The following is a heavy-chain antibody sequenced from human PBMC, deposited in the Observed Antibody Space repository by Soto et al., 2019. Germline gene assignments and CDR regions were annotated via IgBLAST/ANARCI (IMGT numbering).Heavy chain of an antibody. V-gene: IGHV4-34*01. CDR2: INHSGST. CDR3: ASSWGVDTAMVRLDY. CDR1: GGSFSGYY. J-gene: IGHJ4*02. Sequence: PSETLSLTWAVYGGSFSGYYWSWIRQPPGKGLEWIGEINHSGSTNYNPSLKSRVTISVDTSKNQFSLKLSSVTAADTAVYYCASSWGVDTAMVRLDYWGQGTLVTVSS. D-gene: IGHD5-18*01.